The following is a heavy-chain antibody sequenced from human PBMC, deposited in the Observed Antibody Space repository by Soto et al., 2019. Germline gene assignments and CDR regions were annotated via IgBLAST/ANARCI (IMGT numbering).Heavy chain of an antibody. D-gene: IGHD4-17*01. V-gene: IGHV1-18*01. CDR1: GYTFTSYG. CDR2: ISAYNGNT. J-gene: IGHJ6*02. CDR3: AIHDYGGNYYYYGMDV. Sequence: QVQLVQSGAEVKKPGASVKVSCKASGYTFTSYGISWVRQAPGQGLEWMGWISAYNGNTNYAQKLQVRVTMTTDTSTSTAYMELRSLRSDDTAVYYCAIHDYGGNYYYYGMDVWGQGTTVTVSS.